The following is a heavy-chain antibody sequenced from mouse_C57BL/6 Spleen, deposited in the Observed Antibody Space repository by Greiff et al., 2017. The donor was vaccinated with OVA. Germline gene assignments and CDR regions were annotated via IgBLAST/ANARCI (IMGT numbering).Heavy chain of an antibody. CDR1: GFTFSDYY. CDR3: ACSYGSSFYYYAMDY. Sequence: EVQGVESGGGLVQPGGSLKLSCAASGFTFSDYYMYWVRQTPEKRLEWVAYISNGGGSTYYPDTVKGRFTISRDNAKNTLYLQMSRLKSEDTAMYYCACSYGSSFYYYAMDYWGQGTSVTVSS. CDR2: ISNGGGST. J-gene: IGHJ4*01. V-gene: IGHV5-12*01. D-gene: IGHD1-1*01.